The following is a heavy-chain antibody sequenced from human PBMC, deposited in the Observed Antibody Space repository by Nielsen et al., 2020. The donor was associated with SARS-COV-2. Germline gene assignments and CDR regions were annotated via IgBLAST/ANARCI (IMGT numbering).Heavy chain of an antibody. J-gene: IGHJ4*02. CDR1: GFTFSGHA. CDR2: IGAGGDNI. Sequence: GGSLRLSCAASGFTFSGHAMNWVRQAPGKGLEWVSIIGAGGDNIYYADSVKGRFTISRDNSKNTLYLQINSLRADDTAVYYCATQADGYKSPYDYWGQGTLVTVSS. CDR3: ATQADGYKSPYDY. V-gene: IGHV3-23*01. D-gene: IGHD3-10*01.